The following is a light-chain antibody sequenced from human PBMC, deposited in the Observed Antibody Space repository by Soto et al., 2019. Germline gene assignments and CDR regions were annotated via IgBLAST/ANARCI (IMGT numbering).Light chain of an antibody. CDR3: QQYGSSPPNT. CDR2: GAS. CDR1: RSVSNNY. J-gene: IGKJ2*01. Sequence: IILTQSPGTLSLSPWERATLSCRASRSVSNNYLAWYQQKPGQAPRLLIYGASSRATGIPDRFSGSGFGTDFTLTISRLEPEDFAVYYCQQYGSSPPNTFGQGTKLEI. V-gene: IGKV3-20*01.